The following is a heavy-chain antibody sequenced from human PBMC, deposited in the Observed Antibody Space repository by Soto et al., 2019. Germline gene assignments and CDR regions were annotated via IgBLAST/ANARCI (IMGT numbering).Heavy chain of an antibody. V-gene: IGHV1-3*01. Sequence: ASVKVSCKASGYTFTSYAMHWVRQAPGQRLEWMGWINAGNGNTKYSQKFQGRVTITRDTSASTAYMELSSLRSEDTAVYYCARVGKGYCSGGSCYNFDYWGQGTLVTVS. J-gene: IGHJ4*02. CDR1: GYTFTSYA. D-gene: IGHD2-15*01. CDR3: ARVGKGYCSGGSCYNFDY. CDR2: INAGNGNT.